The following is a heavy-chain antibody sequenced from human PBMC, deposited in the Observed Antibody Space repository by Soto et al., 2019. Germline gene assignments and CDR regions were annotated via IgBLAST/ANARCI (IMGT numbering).Heavy chain of an antibody. CDR2: ILNDASGH. Sequence: QVQLVESGGGVVQPGTSLRLSCAASGFTFSRHGMHWVRQTPGKGLEWLAVILNDASGHWYADSVKGRFTISRDNFENXXXXXXXXXXXXXXXXXXXXXXXXXXDNGFDYWGQGTLVTVSS. J-gene: IGHJ4*02. CDR3: XXXXXXXDNGFDY. V-gene: IGHV3-33*01. D-gene: IGHD1-1*01. CDR1: GFTFSRHG.